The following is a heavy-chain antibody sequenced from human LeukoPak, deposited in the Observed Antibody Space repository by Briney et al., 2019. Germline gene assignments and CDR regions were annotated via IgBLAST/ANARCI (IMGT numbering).Heavy chain of an antibody. CDR2: ISYDGSNK. CDR1: GFTLSSYG. J-gene: IGHJ5*02. D-gene: IGHD6-13*01. V-gene: IGHV3-30*18. CDR3: AKGGSSWYTENWFDP. Sequence: GGSLRLSCAASGFTLSSYGMHWVRQAPGKGLEWVAVISYDGSNKYYADSVKGRFTISRDNSKNTLYLQMNSLRAEDTAVYYCAKGGSSWYTENWFDPWGQGTLVTVSS.